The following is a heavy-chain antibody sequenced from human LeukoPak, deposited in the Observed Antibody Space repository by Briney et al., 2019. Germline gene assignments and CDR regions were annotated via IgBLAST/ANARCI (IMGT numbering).Heavy chain of an antibody. CDR2: IYWNSGRT. V-gene: IGHV3-9*02. Sequence: GGSLRLSCAASGFTSADYAMHWVRQTPGKGLEWVSGIYWNSGRTGYADSVKGRFTISRDNAKNSLYLQMNSLRAEDTALYHCAKEVDCPSDCLFFHSWGQGTLVTVSS. CDR1: GFTSADYA. J-gene: IGHJ4*02. D-gene: IGHD2-21*02. CDR3: AKEVDCPSDCLFFHS.